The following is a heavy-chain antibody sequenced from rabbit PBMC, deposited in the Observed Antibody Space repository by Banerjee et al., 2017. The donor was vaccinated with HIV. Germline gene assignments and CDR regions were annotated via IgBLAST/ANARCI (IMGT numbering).Heavy chain of an antibody. CDR3: ARDLAGVIGWNFNL. V-gene: IGHV1S45*01. CDR2: IWTDSSGRS. Sequence: QEQLVESGGGLVQPGASLTLTCKASGFDFSSNAMCWVRQAPGKGLEWIAYIWTDSSGRSYYASWAKGRFTISKTSSTTVTLQMTSLTAADTATYLCARDLAGVIGWNFNLWGPGTLVTVS. CDR1: GFDFSSNA. J-gene: IGHJ4*01. D-gene: IGHD4-1*01.